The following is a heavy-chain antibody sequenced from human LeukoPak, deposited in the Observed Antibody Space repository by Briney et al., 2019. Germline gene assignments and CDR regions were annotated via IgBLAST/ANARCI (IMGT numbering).Heavy chain of an antibody. CDR2: IYNSGIT. J-gene: IGHJ4*02. CDR3: AAGGWHTGGDY. CDR1: GGSISGYY. V-gene: IGHV4-59*08. Sequence: SETLSLTCTVSGGSISGYYWTWIRQLQGKGLGWIGYIYNSGITNYNPSLKSRVTVSVDTSKNQFSLRLTSVTAADTAVYYCAAGGWHTGGDYWGQGTLVTVSS. D-gene: IGHD6-19*01.